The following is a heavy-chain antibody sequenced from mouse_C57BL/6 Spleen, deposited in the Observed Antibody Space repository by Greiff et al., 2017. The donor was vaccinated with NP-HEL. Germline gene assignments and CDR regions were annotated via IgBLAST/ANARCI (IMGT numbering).Heavy chain of an antibody. CDR2: IYPGDGDT. J-gene: IGHJ3*01. CDR3: ARMESSGYWFAY. Sequence: QVQLQQSGPELVKPGASVKISCKASGYAFSSSWMNWVKQRPGKGLEWIGRIYPGDGDTNYNGKFKGQATLTADKSSSTAYMQLSSLTSEDSAVDFCARMESSGYWFAYWGQGTLVTVSA. CDR1: GYAFSSSW. D-gene: IGHD3-1*01. V-gene: IGHV1-82*01.